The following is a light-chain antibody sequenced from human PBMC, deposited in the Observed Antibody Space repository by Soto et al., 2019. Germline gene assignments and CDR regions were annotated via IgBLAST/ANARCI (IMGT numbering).Light chain of an antibody. J-gene: IGKJ3*01. CDR3: MQGTLWPPRT. CDR1: QSLVYSDGNSY. CDR2: KVS. V-gene: IGKV2-30*01. Sequence: DVVMTQSPLSLPVTLGQPASISCRSSQSLVYSDGNSYLNWFQQRPGKSPRRLMYKVSNRDYGVPHTFSASGSGTDFTLKISRVEAEDVGVYYCMQGTLWPPRTFGPRTKVDIK.